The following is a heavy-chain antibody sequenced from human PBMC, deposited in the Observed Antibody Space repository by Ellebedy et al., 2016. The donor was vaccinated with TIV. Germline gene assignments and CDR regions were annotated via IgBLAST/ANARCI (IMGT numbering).Heavy chain of an antibody. CDR1: GFTFNTYA. D-gene: IGHD6-19*01. V-gene: IGHV3-23*01. Sequence: GESLKISXAASGFTFNTYAMSWVRQAPGKGLEWVSAIGGSGGSTYYADSVKGRFTISRDNSKNTLYLQMNSLRAEDTAVYYCAKVYSSGWCFDYWGQGTLVTVSS. J-gene: IGHJ4*02. CDR2: IGGSGGST. CDR3: AKVYSSGWCFDY.